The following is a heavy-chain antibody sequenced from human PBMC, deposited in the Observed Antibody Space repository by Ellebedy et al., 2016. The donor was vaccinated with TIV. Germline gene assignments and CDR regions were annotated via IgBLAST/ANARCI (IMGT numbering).Heavy chain of an antibody. J-gene: IGHJ4*02. D-gene: IGHD2-8*02. CDR1: GGSLSSTRYY. Sequence: MPGGSLRLSCSVSGGSLSSTRYYRAWIRQPPGKGLEYIGSVYYSGSPYYSPSFKSRVTLSADTSKNQFSLNLRTVTAADTAVYYCASTDPWQPIDDWGQGILVSVSS. CDR3: ASTDPWQPIDD. CDR2: VYYSGSP. V-gene: IGHV4-39*01.